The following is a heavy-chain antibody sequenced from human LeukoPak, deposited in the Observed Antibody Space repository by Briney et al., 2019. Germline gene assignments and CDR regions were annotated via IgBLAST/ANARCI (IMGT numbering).Heavy chain of an antibody. CDR1: GFTFSSYG. J-gene: IGHJ6*03. D-gene: IGHD5-18*01. CDR3: ARIQQDYYYYYMDV. CDR2: IYSGGST. Sequence: GGSLRLSCAASGFTFSSYGMHWVRQAPGKGLEWVSVIYSGGSTYYADSVKGRFTIPRDNSKNTLYLQMNSLRAEDTAVYYCARIQQDYYYYYMDVWGKGTTVTISS. V-gene: IGHV3-NL1*01.